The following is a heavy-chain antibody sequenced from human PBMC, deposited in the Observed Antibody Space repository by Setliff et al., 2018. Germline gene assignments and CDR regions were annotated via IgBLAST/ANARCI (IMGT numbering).Heavy chain of an antibody. V-gene: IGHV4-30-4*08. J-gene: IGHJ6*03. CDR2: IYYSGST. CDR3: AREQWLDPPGYYYMDV. CDR1: GGSISSGDYY. Sequence: PSETLSLTCTVSGGSISSGDYYWSWIRQPPGKGLEWIGYIYYSGSTYYNPSLKSRVTISVDTSKNQFSLKLNSVTAADMAVYYCAREQWLDPPGYYYMDVWAKGTTGTVSS. D-gene: IGHD6-19*01.